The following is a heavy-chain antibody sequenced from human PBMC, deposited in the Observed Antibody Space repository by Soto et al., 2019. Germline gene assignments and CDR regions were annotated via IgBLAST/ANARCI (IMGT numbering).Heavy chain of an antibody. Sequence: GASVKVSCKVSGYTLTELSMHWVRQAPGKGLEWMGSFDPEDGETIYAQKFQGRVTISRDNSKDTLDLQMNSLRAEDTAVYYCAKFVNVEPVATSGMDVWGQGTTVTVSS. V-gene: IGHV1-24*01. D-gene: IGHD2-2*01. CDR2: FDPEDGET. CDR3: AKFVNVEPVATSGMDV. CDR1: GYTLTELS. J-gene: IGHJ6*02.